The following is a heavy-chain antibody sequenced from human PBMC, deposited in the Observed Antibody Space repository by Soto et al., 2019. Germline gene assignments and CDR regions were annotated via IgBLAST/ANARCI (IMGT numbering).Heavy chain of an antibody. Sequence: QSQTLSLTCTVSGVSISTYYWSWIRQPPGKSLEWIGYMSPSGSTTYNPSLKSRVTISGDTSKNQFSLKVTSVTAADTAIYYCASENVSSGCFDPWGQGTLVTVSS. D-gene: IGHD3-10*01. CDR1: GVSISTYY. J-gene: IGHJ5*02. CDR2: MSPSGST. V-gene: IGHV4-59*01. CDR3: ASENVSSGCFDP.